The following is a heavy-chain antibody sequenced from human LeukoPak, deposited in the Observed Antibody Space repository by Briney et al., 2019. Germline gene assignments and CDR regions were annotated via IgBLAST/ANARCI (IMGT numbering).Heavy chain of an antibody. Sequence: ASVKVSCXASGYTFTSYDINWVRQATGQGLEWMGWMNPNSGNTGYAQKFQGRVTMTRNTSISTAYMELSSLRSEDTAVYYCARGSQGYSYGFWGFDPWGQGTLVTVSS. J-gene: IGHJ5*02. V-gene: IGHV1-8*01. CDR3: ARGSQGYSYGFWGFDP. D-gene: IGHD5-18*01. CDR2: MNPNSGNT. CDR1: GYTFTSYD.